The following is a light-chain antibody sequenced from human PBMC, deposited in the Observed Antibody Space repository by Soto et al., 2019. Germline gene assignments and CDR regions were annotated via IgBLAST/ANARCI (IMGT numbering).Light chain of an antibody. CDR2: AAS. V-gene: IGKV1-39*01. CDR3: QQSYSTPIFT. Sequence: DIQMTQSPSSLSASVGDRVTITCRASQSISSYLNWYQQKPGKAPKLLIYAASSLQSGVPSRFSGSGSGTDFTPNISSLQPEDFATYYCQQSYSTPIFTFGPGTKVDIK. J-gene: IGKJ3*01. CDR1: QSISSY.